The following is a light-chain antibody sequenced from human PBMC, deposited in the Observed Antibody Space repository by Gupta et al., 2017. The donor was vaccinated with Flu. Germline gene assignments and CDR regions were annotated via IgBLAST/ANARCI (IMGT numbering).Light chain of an antibody. CDR1: QTITRY. CDR2: AAT. J-gene: IGKJ1*01. V-gene: IGKV1-39*01. Sequence: DIQMTQSPSSLSASVGDRVTITCRASQTITRYLNWYQQKPGKAPKLLIYAATNLKSGVPSRFSGSGSATEFTLTIDSLQPEDSAIYYGQQSYSSLSWTFGQGTKVEI. CDR3: QQSYSSLSWT.